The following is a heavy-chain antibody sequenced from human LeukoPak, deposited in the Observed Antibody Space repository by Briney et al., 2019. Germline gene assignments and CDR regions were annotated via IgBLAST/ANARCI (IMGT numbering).Heavy chain of an antibody. CDR3: ARNSLWFDP. CDR1: GGSISSYY. CDR2: IYYSGST. J-gene: IGHJ5*02. V-gene: IGHV4-59*08. Sequence: SETLSLTCTVSGGSISSYYWSWTRQPPGKGLEWIGYIYYSGSTNYNPSLKSRVTISVDTSRNQFSLKLSSVTAADTAVYYCARNSLWFDPWGRGTLVTVSS.